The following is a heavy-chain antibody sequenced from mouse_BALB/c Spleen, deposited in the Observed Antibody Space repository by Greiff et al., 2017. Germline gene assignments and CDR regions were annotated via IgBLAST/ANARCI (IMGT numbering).Heavy chain of an antibody. CDR2: INPSNGGT. D-gene: IGHD2-14*01. J-gene: IGHJ2*01. CDR3: TRDGYRYDFDY. CDR1: GYTFTSYY. Sequence: VQLQQPGAELVKPGASVKLSCKASGYTFTSYYMYWVKQRPGQGLEWIGGINPSNGGTNFNKKFKSKATLTVDKSSSTAYMQLSSLTSEDSAVYYCTRDGYRYDFDYWGQGTTLTVSS. V-gene: IGHV1S16*01.